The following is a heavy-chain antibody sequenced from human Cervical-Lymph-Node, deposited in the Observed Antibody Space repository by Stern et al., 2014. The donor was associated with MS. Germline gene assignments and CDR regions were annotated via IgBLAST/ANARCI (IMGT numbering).Heavy chain of an antibody. Sequence: EMQLVESGAEVKKPGESLKISCKGSGYSFATYWIGWVRPMPGKGLQWMGIIFPGDSDTRYSPSFQGQVTISADKSISTAYLHWSSLKASDTAMYYCARPGDDTAKYGLDVWGQGTTVTVSS. CDR1: GYSFATYW. V-gene: IGHV5-51*03. CDR3: ARPGDDTAKYGLDV. J-gene: IGHJ6*02. CDR2: IFPGDSDT. D-gene: IGHD5-18*01.